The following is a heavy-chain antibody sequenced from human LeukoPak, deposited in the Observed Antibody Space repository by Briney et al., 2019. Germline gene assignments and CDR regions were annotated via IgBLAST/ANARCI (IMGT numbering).Heavy chain of an antibody. D-gene: IGHD2-2*01. CDR1: GYTFTGYY. Sequence: ASVKVSCKASGYTFTGYYMHWVRQAPGQGLEWMGWINPNSGGTNYAQKFQGRVTMTRDTSISTAYMELSRLRSDDTAVYYCARDVVPATGPYYFDYWGQGTLVTVSS. CDR3: ARDVVPATGPYYFDY. V-gene: IGHV1-2*02. J-gene: IGHJ4*02. CDR2: INPNSGGT.